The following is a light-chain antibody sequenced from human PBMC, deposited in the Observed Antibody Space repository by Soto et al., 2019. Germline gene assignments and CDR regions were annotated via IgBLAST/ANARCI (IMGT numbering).Light chain of an antibody. Sequence: EIVLTQSPGTLSLSPGERATLSCRASQSVSRTYLAWFQQKPAQAPRLLIYGASNRATGIPDRFSGSGSGTDFTLTINKLEPGDCAVYFCQQYGSSPYTFGQGTKLEIK. V-gene: IGKV3-20*01. CDR3: QQYGSSPYT. J-gene: IGKJ2*01. CDR2: GAS. CDR1: QSVSRTY.